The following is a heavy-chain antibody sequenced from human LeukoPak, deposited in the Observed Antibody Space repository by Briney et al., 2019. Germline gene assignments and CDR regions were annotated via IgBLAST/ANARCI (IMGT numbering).Heavy chain of an antibody. CDR1: GFTFSSYA. Sequence: PGGSLRLSYAASGFTFSSYAMSWVRQAPGKGLEWVSAISGSGGSTYYADSVKGRFTISRDNSKNTLYLQMNSLRAEDTAVYYCATLSLSSGWYFDYWGQGTLVTVSS. CDR2: ISGSGGST. V-gene: IGHV3-23*01. D-gene: IGHD6-19*01. CDR3: ATLSLSSGWYFDY. J-gene: IGHJ4*02.